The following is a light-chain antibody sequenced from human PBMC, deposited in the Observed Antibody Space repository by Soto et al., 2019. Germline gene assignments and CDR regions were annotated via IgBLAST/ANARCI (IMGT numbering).Light chain of an antibody. J-gene: IGKJ1*01. CDR2: GAS. V-gene: IGKV1-5*01. CDR1: ESMSNC. CDR3: QQCHRYLT. Sequence: DIQMTQSPSTLSASVGDRVTITCRASESMSNCLAWYQQKPGKAPKLLISGASSLQSGVPSRFSGSASGTEFTLTISSLQPDEIATYYCQQCHRYLTFGQGTKV.